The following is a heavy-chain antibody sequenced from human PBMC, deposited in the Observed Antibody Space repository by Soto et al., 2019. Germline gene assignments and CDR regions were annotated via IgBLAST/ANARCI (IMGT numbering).Heavy chain of an antibody. CDR2: INHSGST. D-gene: IGHD2-2*01. J-gene: IGHJ3*02. Sequence: QVQLQQWGAGLLKPSETLSLTCAVYGGSFSGYYWSWIRQPPGKGLEWIGEINHSGSTNYNPSLKSRVTISVDTSKNQFSLKLSSVTAADTAVYYCARGLVVVPAATEGDDAFDIWGQGTMVTVSS. CDR1: GGSFSGYY. V-gene: IGHV4-34*01. CDR3: ARGLVVVPAATEGDDAFDI.